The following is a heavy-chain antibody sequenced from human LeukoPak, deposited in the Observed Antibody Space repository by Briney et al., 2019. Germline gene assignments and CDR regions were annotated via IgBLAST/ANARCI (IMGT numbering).Heavy chain of an antibody. D-gene: IGHD1-14*01. J-gene: IGHJ4*02. V-gene: IGHV4-59*12. CDR2: IHRSGST. Sequence: SETLSLTCTVSGGSISSYHWSWIRQPPGKGLEWIGEIHRSGSTNYNPSLQSRVTISIDRSKNQIALELSSVTAADTAVYYCAREIVGGFNPGAYWGQGTLVTVSS. CDR3: AREIVGGFNPGAY. CDR1: GGSISSYH.